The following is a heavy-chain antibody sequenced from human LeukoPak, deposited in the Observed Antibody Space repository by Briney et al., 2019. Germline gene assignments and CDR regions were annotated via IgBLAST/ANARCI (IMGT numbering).Heavy chain of an antibody. Sequence: PGGSLRLSCAASGFTFSNYEMNWVRQAPGKGLEWVSYISGSGTTIYYADSVKGRFTISRDNAKNSLYLQMNSLRAEDTAVYYCASAVAELMGYSSSWYWFDPWGQGTLVTVSS. J-gene: IGHJ5*02. V-gene: IGHV3-48*03. CDR3: ASAVAELMGYSSSWYWFDP. CDR2: ISGSGTTI. CDR1: GFTFSNYE. D-gene: IGHD6-13*01.